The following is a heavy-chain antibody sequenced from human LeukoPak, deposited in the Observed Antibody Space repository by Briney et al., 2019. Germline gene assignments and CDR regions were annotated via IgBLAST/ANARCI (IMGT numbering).Heavy chain of an antibody. CDR1: GFTFSSYA. Sequence: GGALRLSCAASGFTFSSYAMHWVRQAPGKGLEGVAVISYDGSNKYYADSVKGRFTISRDNSKNTLYLQMNSLRAEDTAVYYCARDRILWFGEPLYGMDVWGKGTTVTVSS. CDR2: ISYDGSNK. D-gene: IGHD3-10*01. CDR3: ARDRILWFGEPLYGMDV. J-gene: IGHJ6*04. V-gene: IGHV3-30*04.